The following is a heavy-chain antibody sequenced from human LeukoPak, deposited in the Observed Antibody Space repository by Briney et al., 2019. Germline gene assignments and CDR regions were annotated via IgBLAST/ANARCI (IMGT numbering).Heavy chain of an antibody. J-gene: IGHJ6*03. V-gene: IGHV3-7*01. Sequence: PGGSLRLSCTASGFTFGDYALSWVRQAPGKGLEWVANIKQDGSEKYYVDSVKGRFTISRDNAKNSLYLQMNSLRAEDTAVYYCARDVSRTYMDVWGKGTTVTVSS. D-gene: IGHD5/OR15-5a*01. CDR1: GFTFGDYA. CDR3: ARDVSRTYMDV. CDR2: IKQDGSEK.